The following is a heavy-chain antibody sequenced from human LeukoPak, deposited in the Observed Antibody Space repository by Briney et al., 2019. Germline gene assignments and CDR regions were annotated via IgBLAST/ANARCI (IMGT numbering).Heavy chain of an antibody. CDR1: GFTFSSYA. J-gene: IGHJ3*02. CDR2: ISGSGGST. V-gene: IGHV3-23*01. D-gene: IGHD6-19*01. CDR3: ARANGRYSSGWYSAADAFDI. Sequence: GGSLRLSCAASGFTFSSYAMSWVRQAPGKGLEWVSAISGSGGSTYYADSVKGRFTISRDNAKNTLYLQMNSLRAEDTAVYYCARANGRYSSGWYSAADAFDIWGQGTMVTVSS.